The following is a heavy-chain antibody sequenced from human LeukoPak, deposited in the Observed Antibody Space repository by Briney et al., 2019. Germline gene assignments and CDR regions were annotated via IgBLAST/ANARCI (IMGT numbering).Heavy chain of an antibody. CDR2: ISGSGGST. CDR3: AKGRESGYYYDY. D-gene: IGHD3-22*01. V-gene: IGHV3-23*01. J-gene: IGHJ4*02. Sequence: GGSLRLSCAASGFTFSSYAMSWVRQAPGKGLEWVLAISGSGGSTYYADSVKGRFTISRDNSKNTLYLQMNSLRAEDTAVYYCAKGRESGYYYDYWGQGTLVTVSS. CDR1: GFTFSSYA.